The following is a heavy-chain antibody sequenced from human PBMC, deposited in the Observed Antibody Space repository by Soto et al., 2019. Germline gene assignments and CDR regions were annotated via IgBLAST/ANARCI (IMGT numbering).Heavy chain of an antibody. D-gene: IGHD1-1*01. CDR1: GLTFSDAW. J-gene: IGHJ6*02. CDR3: IWNADVHHAMLV. CDR2: IRNRGTT. V-gene: IGHV3-15*01. Sequence: EVQVVESGGGLVKPGDSLRLSCVVSGLTFSDAWVSWVRQAPGKGLEWLGRIRNRGTTDYPAPVKGRFTFSRDDSKNTLYLQMNSLKTEDTAVYYCIWNADVHHAMLVWGQGTTVTVSS.